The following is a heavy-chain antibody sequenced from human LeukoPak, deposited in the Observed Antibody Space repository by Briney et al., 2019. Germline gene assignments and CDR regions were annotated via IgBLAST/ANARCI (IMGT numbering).Heavy chain of an antibody. CDR3: AIAQSWDELFDS. J-gene: IGHJ4*02. Sequence: GGSLTLSCAASGIAVIGNYMSWVRQPPGKGPEWVSFISINTDTFYADSVRGRFTISRDSSKNTLFLQMNSLRDEDSAVYYCAIAQSWDELFDSWGQGTLVTVSS. D-gene: IGHD1-26*01. CDR2: ISINTDT. V-gene: IGHV3-53*01. CDR1: GIAVIGNY.